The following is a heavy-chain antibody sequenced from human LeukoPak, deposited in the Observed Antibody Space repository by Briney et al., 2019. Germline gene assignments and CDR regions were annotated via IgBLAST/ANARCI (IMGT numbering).Heavy chain of an antibody. J-gene: IGHJ6*03. CDR2: IYYSGST. V-gene: IGHV4-39*07. CDR1: GGSISSSSHY. CDR3: ATLGGSYSYYMDV. D-gene: IGHD1-26*01. Sequence: SETLSLTCTVSGGSISSSSHYWGWIRQPPGKGLEWIGSIYYSGSTYYNPSLKSRVTISVDTSKNQFSLKLSSVTAADTAVYYCATLGGSYSYYMDVWGKGTTVTVSS.